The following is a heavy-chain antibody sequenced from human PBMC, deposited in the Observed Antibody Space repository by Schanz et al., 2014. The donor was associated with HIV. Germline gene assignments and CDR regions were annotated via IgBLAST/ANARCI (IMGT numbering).Heavy chain of an antibody. Sequence: EVQLFSSGGGLVKPGGSLRLSCAASGFTFSSYAMSWVRQAPGKGLEWVSAISGSSITYSADSVKGRFTISRDNSKNTLYLQMNSLRAEDTAVYYCALSRPSGYGGSWYFDLWGRGTLVAVSS. CDR1: GFTFSSYA. CDR3: ALSRPSGYGGSWYFDL. D-gene: IGHD2-15*01. J-gene: IGHJ2*01. V-gene: IGHV3-23*01. CDR2: ISGSSIT.